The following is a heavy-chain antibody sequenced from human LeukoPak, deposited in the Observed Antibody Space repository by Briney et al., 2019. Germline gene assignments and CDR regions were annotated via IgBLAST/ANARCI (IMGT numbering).Heavy chain of an antibody. V-gene: IGHV3-30*18. Sequence: GGSLRLSCAVSGITLSNYGMSWVRQAPGKGLEWVAVISYDGSNKYYADSVKGRFTISRDNSKNTLYLQMNSLRAEDTAVYYCAKGRLLWFGEYNGDYFDYWGQGTLVTVSS. CDR3: AKGRLLWFGEYNGDYFDY. CDR1: GITLSNYG. CDR2: ISYDGSNK. D-gene: IGHD3-10*01. J-gene: IGHJ4*02.